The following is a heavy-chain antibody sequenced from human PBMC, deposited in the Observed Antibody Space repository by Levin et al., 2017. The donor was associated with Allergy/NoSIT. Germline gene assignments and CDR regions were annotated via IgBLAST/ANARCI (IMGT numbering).Heavy chain of an antibody. J-gene: IGHJ6*02. CDR3: ASSVHYYYGMDV. CDR1: GFTFSSYS. V-gene: IGHV3-21*01. CDR2: ISSSSSYI. Sequence: GGSLRLSCAASGFTFSSYSMNWVRQAPGKGLEWVSSISSSSSYIYYADSVKGRFTISRDNAKNSLYLQMNSLRAEDTAVYYCASSVHYYYGMDVWGQGTTVTVSS.